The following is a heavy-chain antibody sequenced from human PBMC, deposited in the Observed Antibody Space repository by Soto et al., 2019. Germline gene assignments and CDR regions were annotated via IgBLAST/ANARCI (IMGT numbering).Heavy chain of an antibody. D-gene: IGHD6-13*01. CDR2: ISYDGSNK. Sequence: GGSLRLSCAASGFTFSSYAMHWVRQAPGKGLEWVAVISYDGSNKYYADSVKGRFTISRDNSKNTLYLQMNSLRAEDTAVYYCARDSSSWYYYYYGMDVWGQGXTVTV. J-gene: IGHJ6*02. V-gene: IGHV3-30-3*01. CDR1: GFTFSSYA. CDR3: ARDSSSWYYYYYGMDV.